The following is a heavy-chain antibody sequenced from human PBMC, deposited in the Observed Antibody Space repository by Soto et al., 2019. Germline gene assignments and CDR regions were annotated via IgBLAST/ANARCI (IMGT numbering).Heavy chain of an antibody. D-gene: IGHD2-2*01. CDR2: MNPNSGNT. V-gene: IGHV1-8*01. J-gene: IGHJ6*03. CDR1: GYTFTSYD. Sequence: GASVKVSCKASGYTFTSYDINWVRQATGQGLEWMGWMNPNSGNTGYAQKFQGRVTMTRNTSISTAYMELSSLRSEDTAVYYCARRTSSTTYYYYYMDVWGKGTTVTVSS. CDR3: ARRTSSTTYYYYYMDV.